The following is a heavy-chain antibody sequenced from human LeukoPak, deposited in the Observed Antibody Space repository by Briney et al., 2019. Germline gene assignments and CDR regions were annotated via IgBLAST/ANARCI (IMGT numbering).Heavy chain of an antibody. J-gene: IGHJ4*02. CDR2: IYSGGTT. D-gene: IGHD3-22*01. CDR1: GFTFSTYW. CDR3: ARTRTYSYDSSGHYYPTHFDY. Sequence: GGSLRLSCAASGFTFSTYWMSWVRQAPGKGLEWVSVIYSGGTTYYADSVKGRFTISRDNRKNTLYLQMNSLRAEDTAVYYCARTRTYSYDSSGHYYPTHFDYWGQGTLVTVSS. V-gene: IGHV3-66*01.